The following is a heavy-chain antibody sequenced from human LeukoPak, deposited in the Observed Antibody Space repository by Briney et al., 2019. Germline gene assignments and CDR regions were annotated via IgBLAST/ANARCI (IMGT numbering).Heavy chain of an antibody. CDR2: IIPIFGTA. J-gene: IGHJ2*01. CDR3: ARVATGYSSSWYGWYFDL. V-gene: IGHV1-69*13. CDR1: GGTFSSYA. Sequence: GASVKVSCKASGGTFSSYAISWVRQAPGQGLEWMGGIIPIFGTANYAQKFQGRVTITADESTSTAYMELSSLRSEDTAVYYCARVATGYSSSWYGWYFDLWGRGTLVTVSS. D-gene: IGHD6-13*01.